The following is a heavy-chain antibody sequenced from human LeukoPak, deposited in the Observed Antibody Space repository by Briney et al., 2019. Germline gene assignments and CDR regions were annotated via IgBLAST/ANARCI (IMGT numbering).Heavy chain of an antibody. CDR1: GGSISSGNNY. J-gene: IGHJ4*02. Sequence: SETLSLTCTVSGGSISSGNNYWGWIRQPPGKGLEWIGSIFFWGSTYYNPSLKSRVTISVDTSKNQFSLNLSSVTAADTSVYYCARHRGSLYFFNSWGQGALVTVSS. V-gene: IGHV4-39*01. D-gene: IGHD3-16*01. CDR2: IFFWGST. CDR3: ARHRGSLYFFNS.